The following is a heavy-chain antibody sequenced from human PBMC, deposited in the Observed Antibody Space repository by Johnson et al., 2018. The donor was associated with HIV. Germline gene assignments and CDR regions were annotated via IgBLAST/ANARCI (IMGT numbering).Heavy chain of an antibody. CDR1: GFTFSNYG. CDR2: TWFDGSNK. D-gene: IGHD6-13*01. V-gene: IGHV3-33*06. CDR3: AKVAVATAAGGVALDI. J-gene: IGHJ3*02. Sequence: QVRLVESGGGVVQPGRSLRLSCAASGFTFSNYGMHWVRQAPGKGLEWVAVTWFDGSNKYYSDSVKGRFTISRDNSKSTLYLQMNSLRAEDMAVYYCAKVAVATAAGGVALDIWGPGTMVVVSS.